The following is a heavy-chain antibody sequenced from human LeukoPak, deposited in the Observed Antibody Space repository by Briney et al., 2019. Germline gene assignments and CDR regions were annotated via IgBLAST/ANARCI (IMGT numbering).Heavy chain of an antibody. CDR1: GFTFSSYG. V-gene: IGHV3-30*18. CDR3: AKDETFHDSGSYSDY. Sequence: PGRSLRLSCSASGFTFSSYGMHWVRQAPGKGLEGVAVTSYDGSYKNYADSLKGRFTISRDNSKNTLYLQMNSLRPEDTAVYYCAKDETFHDSGSYSDYWGQGTLVTVSS. J-gene: IGHJ4*02. CDR2: TSYDGSYK. D-gene: IGHD3-10*01.